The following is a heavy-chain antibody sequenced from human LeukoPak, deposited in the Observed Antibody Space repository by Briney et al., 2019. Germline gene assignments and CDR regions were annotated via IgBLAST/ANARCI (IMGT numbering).Heavy chain of an antibody. Sequence: GGALRLSCAASGVTFSSYGMYWGRQAPGEGLGRVACIRDDGMIKYYADSEKGRFTIYRDHSKITLYLQMKSLRAEDTAVYYCAKGGGYDDKYYYYCLDVWGKGNTVTISS. CDR3: AKGGGYDDKYYYYCLDV. CDR2: IRDDGMIK. D-gene: IGHD5-12*01. J-gene: IGHJ6*03. CDR1: GVTFSSYG. V-gene: IGHV3-30*02.